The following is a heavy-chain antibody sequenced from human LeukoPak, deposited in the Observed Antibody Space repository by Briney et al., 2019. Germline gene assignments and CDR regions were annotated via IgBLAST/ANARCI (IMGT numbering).Heavy chain of an antibody. V-gene: IGHV3-64*01. Sequence: PGGSLRLSCAVSGFIFSTHGMHWVRQAPGKGLEYVSGINDNGGDTYYANSVKGRFTVSRDNSKNTLYLQMGSLRAKDMAVYFCARDFSWAFDSWGQGTLVTVSS. CDR2: INDNGGDT. D-gene: IGHD3-16*01. J-gene: IGHJ4*02. CDR1: GFIFSTHG. CDR3: ARDFSWAFDS.